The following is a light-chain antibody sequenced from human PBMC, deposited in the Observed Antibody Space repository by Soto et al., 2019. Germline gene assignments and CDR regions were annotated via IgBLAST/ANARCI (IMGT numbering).Light chain of an antibody. V-gene: IGLV2-8*01. CDR1: SSDVGGYNY. J-gene: IGLJ1*01. CDR2: EVN. Sequence: QSALTQPPSASGSPGQSVSISCTGTSSDVGGYNYVSWFQQYPGKAPKLLILEVNKRPSGVPDRFSGSKSGNTAALTVSGLEAEDEADYYCSSYGGSNNHVFGTGTKLTVL. CDR3: SSYGGSNNHV.